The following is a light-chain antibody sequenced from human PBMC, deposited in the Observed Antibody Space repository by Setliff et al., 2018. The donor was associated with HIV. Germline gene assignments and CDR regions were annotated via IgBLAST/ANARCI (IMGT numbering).Light chain of an antibody. V-gene: IGLV1-47*01. CDR2: RNV. CDR1: NSNIGSSY. CDR3: ATWDDSLAGVV. Sequence: KRGTISCSGSNSNIGSSYVYWYQQFAGAAPKLLIYRNVQRPSGVPDRFSGSKSGTSASLAISGLRSEDDGDYYCATWDDSLAGVVFGGGTKVTVL. J-gene: IGLJ2*01.